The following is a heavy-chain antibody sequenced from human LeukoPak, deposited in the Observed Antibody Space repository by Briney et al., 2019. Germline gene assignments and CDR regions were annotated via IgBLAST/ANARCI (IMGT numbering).Heavy chain of an antibody. CDR1: GFTFSSYA. CDR3: AKDCDYGGWFDP. CDR2: ISGSGGST. V-gene: IGHV3-23*01. Sequence: GGSLRLSCAASGFTFSSYAMSWVRQAPGKGLEWVAAISGSGGSTCYAESVKGRFTISRDNSKNTLYLQMNSLRADDTAVYYCAKDCDYGGWFDPWGQGTLVTVSS. D-gene: IGHD4-17*01. J-gene: IGHJ5*02.